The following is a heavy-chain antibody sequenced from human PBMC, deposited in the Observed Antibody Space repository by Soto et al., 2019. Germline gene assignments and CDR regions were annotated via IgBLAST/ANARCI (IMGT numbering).Heavy chain of an antibody. CDR2: IIPIFGTA. Sequence: VKFSCQCSGGTFISYASSWVLQAPGQGLEWMGGIIPIFGTANYAQKFQGRVTITADESTSTAYMELSSLRSEDTAVYYCARRHSSGGYFGYCGQGTRVTVSS. J-gene: IGHJ4*02. V-gene: IGHV1-69*01. CDR1: GGTFISYA. D-gene: IGHD5-18*01. CDR3: ARRHSSGGYFGY.